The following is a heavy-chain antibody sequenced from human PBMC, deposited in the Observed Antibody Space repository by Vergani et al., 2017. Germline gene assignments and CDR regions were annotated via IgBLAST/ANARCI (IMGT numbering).Heavy chain of an antibody. CDR2: IKQDGSEK. CDR1: GFTFSSYW. J-gene: IGHJ3*02. CDR3: AKGQPDGVDAFDI. V-gene: IGHV3-7*01. D-gene: IGHD1-14*01. Sequence: VQLVESGGGLVKPGGSLRLSCAASGFTFSSYWMSWVRQAPGKGLEWVANIKQDGSEKYYVDSVKGRFTISRDNSKNTLYLQMNSLRAEDTAVYYCAKGQPDGVDAFDIWGQGTMVTVSS.